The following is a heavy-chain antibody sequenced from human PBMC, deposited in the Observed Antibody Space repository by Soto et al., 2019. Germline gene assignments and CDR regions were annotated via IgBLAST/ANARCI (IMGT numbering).Heavy chain of an antibody. D-gene: IGHD3-16*01. CDR2: IIPILGIA. CDR1: GGTFSSYT. Sequence: QVQLVQSGAEVKKPGSSVKVSCKASGGTFSSYTISWVRQAPGQGLEWMGRIIPILGIAKYAQKFPGRVTITADKSTSTAYMELSSLRSEDTAVYYYAGLPGSYMDYWGQGTLVTVSS. V-gene: IGHV1-69*02. CDR3: AGLPGSYMDY. J-gene: IGHJ4*02.